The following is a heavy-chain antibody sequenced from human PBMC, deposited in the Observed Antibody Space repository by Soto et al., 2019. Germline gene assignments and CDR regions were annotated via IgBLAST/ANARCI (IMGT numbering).Heavy chain of an antibody. CDR2: ISYDGSNK. Sequence: GGSLRLSCAASGFTFSSYGMHWVRQAPGKGLEWVAVISYDGSNKYYADTVKGRFTISRDNSKNTLYLQMNSLRAADKAVYYCAKDLGGDCYQSSGYVHWGQGTLVTVSS. CDR1: GFTFSSYG. V-gene: IGHV3-30*18. J-gene: IGHJ4*02. CDR3: AKDLGGDCYQSSGYVH. D-gene: IGHD3-22*01.